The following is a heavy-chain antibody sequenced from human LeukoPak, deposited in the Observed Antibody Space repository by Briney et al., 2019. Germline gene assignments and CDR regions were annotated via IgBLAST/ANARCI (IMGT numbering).Heavy chain of an antibody. CDR3: AKRAGGYYFDY. V-gene: IGHV3-7*03. D-gene: IGHD3-10*01. Sequence: GRSLRLSCVASGFPFSSYWMTWVRQAPGKGLEWVANIKQDGSKKSYVDSVKGRFTISRDSSKNTLYLQMNSLRAEDTAVYYCAKRAGGYYFDYWGQGTLVTVSS. J-gene: IGHJ4*02. CDR2: IKQDGSKK. CDR1: GFPFSSYW.